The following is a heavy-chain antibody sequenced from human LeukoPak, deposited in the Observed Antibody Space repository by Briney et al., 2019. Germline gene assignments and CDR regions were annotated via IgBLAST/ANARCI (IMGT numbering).Heavy chain of an antibody. CDR2: ISGSGGST. J-gene: IGHJ4*02. D-gene: IGHD6-19*01. V-gene: IGHV3-23*01. Sequence: PGGSLRLSCAASGFTFSSYGMSWVRQAPGKGLEWVSAISGSGGSTYYADSVKGRFTISRDNSKNTLYLQMNSLRAEDTAVYYCAKDPVRAVAGVVDYWGQGTLVTVSS. CDR3: AKDPVRAVAGVVDY. CDR1: GFTFSSYG.